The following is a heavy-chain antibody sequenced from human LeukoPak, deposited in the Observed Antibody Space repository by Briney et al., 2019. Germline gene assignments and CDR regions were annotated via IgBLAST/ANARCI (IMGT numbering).Heavy chain of an antibody. J-gene: IGHJ4*02. V-gene: IGHV3-30*18. Sequence: PGGSLRLSCAASGFTFSSYGMHWVRQAPGKGLEWVAVISYDGSNKYYADSVKGRFTISRDNSKNTLYLQMNSLRAEDTAVYYCAKVGIAAAGKGVDYWGQGTLVTVSS. D-gene: IGHD6-13*01. CDR2: ISYDGSNK. CDR3: AKVGIAAAGKGVDY. CDR1: GFTFSSYG.